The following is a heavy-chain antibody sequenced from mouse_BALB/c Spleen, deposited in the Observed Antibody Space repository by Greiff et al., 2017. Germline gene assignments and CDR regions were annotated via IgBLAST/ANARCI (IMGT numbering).Heavy chain of an antibody. J-gene: IGHJ4*01. CDR1: GYTFTSYW. V-gene: IGHV1S22*01. CDR3: TRNDGYYGKAMDY. CDR2: IYPGSGST. Sequence: LQQPGSELVRPGASVKLSCKASGYTFTSYWMHWVKQRPGQGLEWIGNIYPGSGSTNYDEKFKSKATLTVDTSSSTAYMQLSSLTSEDSAVYYCTRNDGYYGKAMDYWGQGTSVTVAS. D-gene: IGHD2-3*01.